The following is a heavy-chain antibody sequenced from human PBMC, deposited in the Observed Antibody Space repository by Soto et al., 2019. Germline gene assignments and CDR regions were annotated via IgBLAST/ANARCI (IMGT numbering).Heavy chain of an antibody. CDR2: ISYDGSNK. J-gene: IGHJ4*02. Sequence: PGGSLRLSCAASGFTFSSYGMHWVRQAPGKGLEWVAVISYDGSNKYYADSVKGRFTISRDNSKNTLYLQMNSLRAEDTAVYYCANPPSGYSSGQLDYWGQGTLVTVSS. V-gene: IGHV3-30*18. CDR1: GFTFSSYG. CDR3: ANPPSGYSSGQLDY. D-gene: IGHD6-19*01.